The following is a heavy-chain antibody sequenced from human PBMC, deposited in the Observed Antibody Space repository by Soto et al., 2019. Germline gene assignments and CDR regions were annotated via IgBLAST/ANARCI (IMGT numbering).Heavy chain of an antibody. CDR3: AKCHYGSGSYYKGSWYFDL. J-gene: IGHJ2*01. Sequence: QVQLVESGGGVVQPGRSLRLSCAASGFTFSHYDIHWVRQAPGKGLEWVAIISYDGSNEYYADSVKGRFAISRDNSKNTLYLQMNSLGAEDAAVYYCAKCHYGSGSYYKGSWYFDLWGRGTLVTVSS. CDR1: GFTFSHYD. D-gene: IGHD3-10*01. V-gene: IGHV3-30*18. CDR2: ISYDGSNE.